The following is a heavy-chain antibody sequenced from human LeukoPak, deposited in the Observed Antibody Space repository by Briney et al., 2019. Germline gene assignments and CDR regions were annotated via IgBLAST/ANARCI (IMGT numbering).Heavy chain of an antibody. CDR1: GFTFSSYG. V-gene: IGHV3-33*01. Sequence: GGSLRLSCAASGFTFSSYGMHWVRQAPGKGLEWVAVIWYDGSNKYYADSVKGRFTISRDNSKNTLYLQMNSLRAEDTAVYYCARDGGIVVVPAVFPRVAFDIWGQGTMVTVSS. CDR3: ARDGGIVVVPAVFPRVAFDI. D-gene: IGHD2-2*01. CDR2: IWYDGSNK. J-gene: IGHJ3*02.